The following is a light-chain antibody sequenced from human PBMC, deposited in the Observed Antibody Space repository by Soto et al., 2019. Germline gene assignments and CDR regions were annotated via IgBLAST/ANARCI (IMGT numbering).Light chain of an antibody. Sequence: QSALTQPPSASGSPGQSVTISCTGTSSDIGDYDYVSWYQQHPGQAPKLIIYEVTQRPSGVPDRFSGSKSGNTASLVVSGLQTEDEADYYCGAYGDNNFVFGGGTKVTVL. V-gene: IGLV2-8*01. CDR1: SSDIGDYDY. CDR2: EVT. CDR3: GAYGDNNFV. J-gene: IGLJ2*01.